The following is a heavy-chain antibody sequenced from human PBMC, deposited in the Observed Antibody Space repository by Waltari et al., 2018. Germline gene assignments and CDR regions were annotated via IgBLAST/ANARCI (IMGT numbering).Heavy chain of an antibody. CDR3: ARDKKDVLLWDV. CDR1: GGTLSSYA. J-gene: IGHJ6*02. D-gene: IGHD3-10*01. Sequence: QVQLVQSGAEVKKPGSSVKVSCKASGGTLSSYAISWVRQAPGQGLEWMGGIIPIFGTANYAQKFQGRVTITADESTSTAYMELSSLRSEDTAVDYCARDKKDVLLWDVWGQGTTVTVSS. V-gene: IGHV1-69*13. CDR2: IIPIFGTA.